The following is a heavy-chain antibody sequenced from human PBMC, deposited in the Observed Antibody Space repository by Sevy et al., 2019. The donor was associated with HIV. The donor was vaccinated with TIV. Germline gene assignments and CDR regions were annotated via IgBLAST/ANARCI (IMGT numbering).Heavy chain of an antibody. Sequence: GGSLRLSCVVSGFTFSNAWMYWVRQAPGKGLEWVGRIKSKTDGGTTDYIAPVRSSFVISSDDSRDTVDLQMNSLKTEDTAVYYCNTDLAYGDYWKGYWGQGTLVTVSS. CDR2: IKSKTDGGTT. J-gene: IGHJ4*02. V-gene: IGHV3-15*01. CDR1: GFTFSNAW. D-gene: IGHD4-17*01. CDR3: NTDLAYGDYWKGY.